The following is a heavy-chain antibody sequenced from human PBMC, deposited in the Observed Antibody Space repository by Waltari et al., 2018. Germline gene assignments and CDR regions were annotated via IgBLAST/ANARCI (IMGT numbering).Heavy chain of an antibody. CDR3: ARGRGYYYDSSGYSSYYFDY. D-gene: IGHD3-22*01. CDR2: INHSGST. V-gene: IGHV4-34*01. J-gene: IGHJ4*02. CDR1: GGSFSGYY. Sequence: QVQLQQWGAGLLKPSETLSLTCAVYGGSFSGYYWSWIRQPPGKGLEWIGEINHSGSTNYNPSLKSRVTISVDTSKNQFSLKLSSVTAADTAVYYCARGRGYYYDSSGYSSYYFDYWGQGTLVTVSS.